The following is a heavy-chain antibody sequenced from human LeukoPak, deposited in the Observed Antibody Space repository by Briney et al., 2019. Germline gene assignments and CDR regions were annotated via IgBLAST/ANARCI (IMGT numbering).Heavy chain of an antibody. CDR3: ARVKGSGYRNSIDY. V-gene: IGHV3-20*04. CDR2: INWNGGST. CDR1: GFTVSSNY. D-gene: IGHD3-3*01. Sequence: PGGSLRLSCAASGFTVSSNYMSWVRQAPGKGLEWVSGINWNGGSTYYRDSVKGRFTISRDNAKNSLYLQMNSLRAEDTALYYCARVKGSGYRNSIDYWGQGTLVTVSS. J-gene: IGHJ4*02.